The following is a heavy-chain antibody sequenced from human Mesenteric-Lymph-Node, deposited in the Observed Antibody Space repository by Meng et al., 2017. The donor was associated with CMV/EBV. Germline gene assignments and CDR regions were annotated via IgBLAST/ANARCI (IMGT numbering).Heavy chain of an antibody. V-gene: IGHV4-4*02. Sequence: SISNSNWWSWVRQSPGKGLEWIGEIHHSGTTNYSPSLMNRVTILVDKSKNQFSLTMISVTAADTVTYYCARRGSRFLEWTNTWFDPWGQGTLVTVSS. J-gene: IGHJ5*02. CDR1: SISNSNW. D-gene: IGHD3-3*01. CDR2: IHHSGTT. CDR3: ARRGSRFLEWTNTWFDP.